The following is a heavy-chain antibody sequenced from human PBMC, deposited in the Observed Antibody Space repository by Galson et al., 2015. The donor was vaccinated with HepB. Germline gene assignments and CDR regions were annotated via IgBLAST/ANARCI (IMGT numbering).Heavy chain of an antibody. CDR3: AKNSGITVAGTESAFDI. CDR2: ISGSGAIT. Sequence: SLRLSCAASGFTFSSYAMSWVRQAPGRGLEWVSVISGSGAITYYADSVKGRFTISRGNSKNTLYLHMNSLRAEDTAVYYCAKNSGITVAGTESAFDIWGQGTMVTVSS. CDR1: GFTFSSYA. J-gene: IGHJ3*02. D-gene: IGHD6-19*01. V-gene: IGHV3-23*01.